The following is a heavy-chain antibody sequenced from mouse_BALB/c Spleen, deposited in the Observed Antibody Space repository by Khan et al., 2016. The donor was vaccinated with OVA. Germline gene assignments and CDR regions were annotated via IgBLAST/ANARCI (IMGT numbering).Heavy chain of an antibody. Sequence: VELVESGAELARPGASVNLSCKATGYTFTDFYINWVKQRTGQGLEWIGEIYPGSDNTNYNEKFKGKATLTADKSSSTAFMQLSSLTSEDSAVYFCARSGLGSFAYWGQGTLVTVSA. J-gene: IGHJ3*01. D-gene: IGHD2-2*01. CDR3: ARSGLGSFAY. CDR1: GYTFTDFY. CDR2: IYPGSDNT. V-gene: IGHV1-77*01.